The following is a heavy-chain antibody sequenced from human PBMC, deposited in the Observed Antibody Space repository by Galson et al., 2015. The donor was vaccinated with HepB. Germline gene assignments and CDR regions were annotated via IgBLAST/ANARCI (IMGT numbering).Heavy chain of an antibody. CDR1: GFNFDDYA. J-gene: IGHJ6*03. CDR3: ARGGNYFYYYMDV. D-gene: IGHD1-26*01. V-gene: IGHV3-9*01. CDR2: IGWKGVGI. Sequence: SLRLSCAASGFNFDDYAMHWVRQAPGKGLEWVSGIGWKGVGIRYADTVRGRFTISRDSAKNSLYLQMNSLRPEDTATYYCARGGNYFYYYMDVWGKGTTVTISS.